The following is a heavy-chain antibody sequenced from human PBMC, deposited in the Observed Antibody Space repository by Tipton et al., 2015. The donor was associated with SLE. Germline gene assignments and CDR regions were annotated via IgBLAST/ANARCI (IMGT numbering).Heavy chain of an antibody. V-gene: IGHV3-74*01. CDR1: GFTFSSYW. CDR2: INSDGSST. D-gene: IGHD4-23*01. Sequence: GSLRLSCAASGFTFSSYWMHWVRQAPGKGLVWVSRINSDGSSTSYADSVKGRFTISRDNAKNSLYLQVHSLRAEDTALYYCARDSDLRDYSGISGYFDYWGQGTLVTVSS. CDR3: ARDSDLRDYSGISGYFDY. J-gene: IGHJ4*02.